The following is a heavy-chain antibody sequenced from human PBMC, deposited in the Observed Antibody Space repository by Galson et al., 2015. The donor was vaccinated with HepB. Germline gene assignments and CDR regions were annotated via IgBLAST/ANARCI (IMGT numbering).Heavy chain of an antibody. J-gene: IGHJ6*02. Sequence: SLRLSCAASGFTFRSYSMNWVRQAPGKGLEWVSSISSSSSYIYYADSVKGRFTISRDNAKNSLYLQMNSLRAEDTAVYYCARDGCSSTSCYYYGMDVWGRGTTVTVSS. D-gene: IGHD2-2*01. CDR1: GFTFRSYS. CDR2: ISSSSSYI. CDR3: ARDGCSSTSCYYYGMDV. V-gene: IGHV3-21*01.